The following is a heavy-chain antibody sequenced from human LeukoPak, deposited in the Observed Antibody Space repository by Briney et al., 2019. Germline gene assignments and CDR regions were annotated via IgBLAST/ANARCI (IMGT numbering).Heavy chain of an antibody. Sequence: PGGPLRLSCVASGFTFSGFAMIWVRQVPGKGLEWVSSISAGSTNKYYADSVKGRFTISRDNSKNTLYLQMNSLRAEDTAIYYCGKGRAVVGAAGPDHWGQGTLVTVSS. J-gene: IGHJ4*02. CDR1: GFTFSGFA. CDR2: ISAGSTNK. D-gene: IGHD2-15*01. V-gene: IGHV3-23*01. CDR3: GKGRAVVGAAGPDH.